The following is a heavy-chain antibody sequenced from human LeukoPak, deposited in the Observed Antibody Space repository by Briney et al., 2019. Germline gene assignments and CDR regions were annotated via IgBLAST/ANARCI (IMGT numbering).Heavy chain of an antibody. V-gene: IGHV4-59*01. Sequence: SETLSLTCAVSGGSISSYYWSWIRQPPGKGLEWIGFIYYSGGTNYNPSLQSRVTISVDTSKNQFSLKLSSVTAADTAVYYCARAQYGGYYGMDVWGQGTTVTVSS. CDR3: ARAQYGGYYGMDV. J-gene: IGHJ6*02. D-gene: IGHD2-8*01. CDR1: GGSISSYY. CDR2: IYYSGGT.